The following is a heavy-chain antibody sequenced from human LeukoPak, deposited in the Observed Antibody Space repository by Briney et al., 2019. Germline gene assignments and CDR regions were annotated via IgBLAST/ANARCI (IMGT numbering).Heavy chain of an antibody. D-gene: IGHD1-26*01. Sequence: AASVKDSCKASRGTFSSYAISSVRQAPRQRLEWMGGIIPIFGTANYAQKFQGRVTITTDEYTSTAYMELSSLRSEDTYVYYCARMDLGATAFDYWGQGTLVTVSS. V-gene: IGHV1-69*05. CDR3: ARMDLGATAFDY. CDR2: IIPIFGTA. CDR1: RGTFSSYA. J-gene: IGHJ4*02.